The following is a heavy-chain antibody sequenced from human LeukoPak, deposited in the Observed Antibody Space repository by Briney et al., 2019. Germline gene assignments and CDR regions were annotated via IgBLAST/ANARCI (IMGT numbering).Heavy chain of an antibody. D-gene: IGHD3-16*01. Sequence: PGGSLRLSCAASGFTFSNYWMTWVRQAPGKGLEWVASIKFDGSEKYYVDSVKGRFTISRDNAKNSLYLQMNSLRAEDTALYYCAKEGAIDYWGQGTLVTVSS. CDR2: IKFDGSEK. J-gene: IGHJ4*02. CDR1: GFTFSNYW. CDR3: AKEGAIDY. V-gene: IGHV3-7*01.